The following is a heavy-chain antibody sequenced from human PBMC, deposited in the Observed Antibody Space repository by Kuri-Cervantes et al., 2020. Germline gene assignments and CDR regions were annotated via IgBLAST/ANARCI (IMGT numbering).Heavy chain of an antibody. J-gene: IGHJ3*02. Sequence: ASVKVSCKASGYTFTSYAMHWVRQAPGQGLEWMGWISVYNGNTNYAQKFQGRVTMTTDTSTSTAYMELRSLRSDDTAVYYCARDRSSGWYGAFDIWGRGTMVTVSS. CDR2: ISVYNGNT. CDR3: ARDRSSGWYGAFDI. V-gene: IGHV1-18*01. CDR1: GYTFTSYA. D-gene: IGHD6-19*01.